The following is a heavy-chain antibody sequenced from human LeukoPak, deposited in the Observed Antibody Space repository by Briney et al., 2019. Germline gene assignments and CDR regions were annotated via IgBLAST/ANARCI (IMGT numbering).Heavy chain of an antibody. CDR2: IYYSGST. V-gene: IGHV4-59*01. CDR1: GGSLSSYY. J-gene: IGHJ4*02. Sequence: SETLSLTCTVSGGSLSSYYWSWIRQPPGKGLEWIGYIYYSGSTNYNPSLKSRVTISVDTSKNQFSLKLSSVTAADTAVYYCARYSGSYYFDYWGQGTLVTVSS. CDR3: ARYSGSYYFDY. D-gene: IGHD1-26*01.